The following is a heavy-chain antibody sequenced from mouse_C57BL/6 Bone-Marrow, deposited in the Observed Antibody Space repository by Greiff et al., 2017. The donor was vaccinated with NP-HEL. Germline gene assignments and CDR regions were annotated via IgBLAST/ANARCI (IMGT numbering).Heavy chain of an antibody. J-gene: IGHJ2*01. CDR3: ARHDYSNFHFDY. D-gene: IGHD2-5*01. V-gene: IGHV5-12*01. Sequence: EVKLMESGGGLVQPGGSLKLSCAASGFTFSDYYMYWVRQTPEKRLEWVAYISNGGGSTYYPDTVKGRFTISRDNAKNTLYLQMSRLKSEDTAMYYCARHDYSNFHFDYWGQGTTLTVSS. CDR1: GFTFSDYY. CDR2: ISNGGGST.